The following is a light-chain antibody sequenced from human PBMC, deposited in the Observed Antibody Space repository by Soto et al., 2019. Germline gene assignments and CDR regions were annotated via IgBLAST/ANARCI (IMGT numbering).Light chain of an antibody. J-gene: IGKJ1*01. CDR3: QQCGSLPGT. CDR1: QSVSNN. V-gene: IGKV3-20*01. CDR2: GTS. Sequence: EIVLTQSPATLSVSPGESATLSCRASQSVSNNLTWYQQKPGQAPRLLIYGTSSRATGIPDRFSGSGSGTDFTLTISRLEPEDFAVYYCQQCGSLPGTFGQGTKVDIK.